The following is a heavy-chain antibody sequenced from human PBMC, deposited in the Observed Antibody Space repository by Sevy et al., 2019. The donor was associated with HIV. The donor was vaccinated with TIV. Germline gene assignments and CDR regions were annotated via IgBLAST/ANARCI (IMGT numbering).Heavy chain of an antibody. CDR3: AREGVQGVIITEGAFDI. Sequence: SETLFLTCTVSGGSISSYYWSWIRQPPGKGLEWIGYIYYSGSTNYNPSLKSRVTISVDTSKNQFSLKLSSVTAADTAVYYCAREGVQGVIITEGAFDIWGQGTMVTVSS. V-gene: IGHV4-59*01. D-gene: IGHD3-10*01. CDR2: IYYSGST. J-gene: IGHJ3*02. CDR1: GGSISSYY.